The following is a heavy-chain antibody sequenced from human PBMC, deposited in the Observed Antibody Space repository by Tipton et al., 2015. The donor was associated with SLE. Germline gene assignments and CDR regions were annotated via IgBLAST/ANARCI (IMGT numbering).Heavy chain of an antibody. CDR3: ARDSERIDWLSEGYYYYYMDV. D-gene: IGHD3-9*01. J-gene: IGHJ6*03. V-gene: IGHV4-34*01. CDR1: GESSSVYY. CDR2: INHSGDT. Sequence: TLSLTCDVYGESSSVYYWAWIRQTPGKGLEWIGEINHSGDTHYNPSLMSRLKMSIDKSMNRFSLKLSSVTAADTAVYYCARDSERIDWLSEGYYYYYMDVWGKGTTVTVSS.